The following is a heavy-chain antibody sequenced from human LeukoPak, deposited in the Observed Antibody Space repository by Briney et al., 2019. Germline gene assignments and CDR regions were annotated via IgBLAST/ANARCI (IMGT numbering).Heavy chain of an antibody. V-gene: IGHV1-69*13. CDR1: GGTFSSYA. CDR2: IIPIFGTA. D-gene: IGHD3-3*01. J-gene: IGHJ4*02. Sequence: ASVKVSCKASGGTFSSYAISWVRQAPGQGLEWMGGIIPIFGTANYAQKFQGRVTITADESTSTAYMELSSLRSEDTAVYYCASNDHDDFWSGYYTEWKYWGQGTLVTVSS. CDR3: ASNDHDDFWSGYYTEWKY.